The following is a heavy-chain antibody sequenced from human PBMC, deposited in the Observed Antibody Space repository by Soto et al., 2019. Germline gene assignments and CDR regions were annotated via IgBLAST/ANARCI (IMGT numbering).Heavy chain of an antibody. CDR3: ARGESGYYGMDV. Sequence: QVQLVESGGGVVQPGRSLRLSCAASGFTFSSYGMHWVRQAPGKGLEWVAVIWYDGSNKYYADSVKGRFTISRDNSKNTRYLKMNSLRAEDTAVYYCARGESGYYGMDVWGQGTTVTVSS. CDR1: GFTFSSYG. J-gene: IGHJ6*02. CDR2: IWYDGSNK. V-gene: IGHV3-33*01. D-gene: IGHD7-27*01.